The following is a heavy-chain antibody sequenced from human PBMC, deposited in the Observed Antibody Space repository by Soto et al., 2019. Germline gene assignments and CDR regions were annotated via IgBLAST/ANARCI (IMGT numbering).Heavy chain of an antibody. CDR3: AASPGYYYGSGSPRGWFDP. CDR1: GYTFTSYG. V-gene: IGHV1-18*01. CDR2: ISAYNGNT. J-gene: IGHJ5*02. Sequence: ASVKVSCKASGYTFTSYGISWVRQAPGQGLEWMGWISAYNGNTNYAQKLQGRVTMTTDTSTSTAYMELRSLRSDDTAVYYCAASPGYYYGSGSPRGWFDPWGQGTLVTVSS. D-gene: IGHD3-10*01.